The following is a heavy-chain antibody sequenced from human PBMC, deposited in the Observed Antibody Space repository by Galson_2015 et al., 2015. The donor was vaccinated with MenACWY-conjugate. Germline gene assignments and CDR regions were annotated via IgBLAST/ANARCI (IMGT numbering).Heavy chain of an antibody. CDR3: ARLPRGITMVVVAP. Sequence: SVKVSCKASGYTFTSYAMHWVRQAPGQRLEWMGWINAGNGNTKYSQKFQGRVTISRDTSASTAYMELSSLRSEDTAVYYCARLPRGITMVVVAPWGQGTLVTVSA. D-gene: IGHD3-22*01. V-gene: IGHV1-3*01. J-gene: IGHJ5*02. CDR1: GYTFTSYA. CDR2: INAGNGNT.